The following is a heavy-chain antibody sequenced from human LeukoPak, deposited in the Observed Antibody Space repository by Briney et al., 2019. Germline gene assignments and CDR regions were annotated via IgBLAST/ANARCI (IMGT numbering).Heavy chain of an antibody. D-gene: IGHD3-22*01. CDR2: ISYGGSNK. Sequence: PGGSLRLSCAASGFTFSSYGMHWVRQAPGKGLEWVAVISYGGSNKYYADSVKGRFTISRDNSKNTLYLQMNSLRAEDTAVYYCATVPPELYYYDSSGPGDAFDIWGQGTMVTVSS. J-gene: IGHJ3*02. V-gene: IGHV3-30*03. CDR1: GFTFSSYG. CDR3: ATVPPELYYYDSSGPGDAFDI.